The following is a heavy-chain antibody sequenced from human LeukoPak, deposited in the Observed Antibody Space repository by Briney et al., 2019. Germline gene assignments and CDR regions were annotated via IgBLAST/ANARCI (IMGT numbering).Heavy chain of an antibody. CDR3: ARKVPNDSSGYYYRGQFDP. CDR2: VIPISGTT. CDR1: GGSFYSYP. J-gene: IGHJ5*02. D-gene: IGHD3-22*01. Sequence: GSSVKVSCKASGGSFYSYPIAWVRQAPGQGLEWLGAVIPISGTTHYAQKFQGRVSITVDNSTTTVYMQLSSLRSEDTAVYYCARKVPNDSSGYYYRGQFDPWGQGTLVTVSS. V-gene: IGHV1-69*06.